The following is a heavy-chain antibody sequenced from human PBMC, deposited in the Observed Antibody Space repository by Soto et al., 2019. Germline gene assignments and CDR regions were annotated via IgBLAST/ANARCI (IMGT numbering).Heavy chain of an antibody. Sequence: PGGALRLSCAVSRSTFSSYGMNWVRQAPGKGLEWVSSISDDGDSTYYADSVRGRFTISRDNSKNMLYLQTNSLRAEDTAIYYCAKALYGGFTYWGQGTLVTVSS. CDR3: AKALYGGFTY. D-gene: IGHD4-17*01. CDR1: RSTFSSYG. CDR2: ISDDGDST. V-gene: IGHV3-23*01. J-gene: IGHJ4*02.